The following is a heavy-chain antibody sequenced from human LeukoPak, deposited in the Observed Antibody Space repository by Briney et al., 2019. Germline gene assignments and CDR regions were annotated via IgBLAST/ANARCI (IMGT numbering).Heavy chain of an antibody. CDR2: ISYDGSNK. D-gene: IGHD6-19*01. CDR3: AKDLKQWTTPEDNWFDP. V-gene: IGHV3-30*04. Sequence: GGSLRLSCASSGFTFSSYSMHWVRQAPGKGLEWVALISYDGSNKYYADSVKGRFTISRDNSKNTLYLQMNSLRAEDTAVYYCAKDLKQWTTPEDNWFDPWGQGTLVTASS. CDR1: GFTFSSYS. J-gene: IGHJ5*02.